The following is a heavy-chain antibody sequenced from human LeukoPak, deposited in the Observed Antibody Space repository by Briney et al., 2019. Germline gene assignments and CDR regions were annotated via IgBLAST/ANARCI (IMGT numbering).Heavy chain of an antibody. Sequence: RASETLSLTCTVSGGSISSGGYYWSWIRQHPGKGLEWIGYIYYSGSTYYNPSLKSRVTISVDTSKNQFSLKLSSVTAADTAVYYCARAPVGSTVTTDWFDPWGQGTLVTVSS. D-gene: IGHD4-17*01. CDR3: ARAPVGSTVTTDWFDP. CDR1: GGSISSGGYY. CDR2: IYYSGST. J-gene: IGHJ5*02. V-gene: IGHV4-31*03.